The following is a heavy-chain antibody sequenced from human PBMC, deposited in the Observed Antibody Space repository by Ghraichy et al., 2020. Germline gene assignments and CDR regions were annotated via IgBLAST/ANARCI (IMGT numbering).Heavy chain of an antibody. Sequence: GESLNISCAASGFTFSSYAMHWVRQAPGKGLEWVAVISYDGSNKYYADSVKGRFTISRDNSKNTLYLQMNSLRAEDTAVYYCARAPRGRAYCGGDCYSLDYWGQGTLVTVSS. J-gene: IGHJ4*02. CDR1: GFTFSSYA. CDR3: ARAPRGRAYCGGDCYSLDY. CDR2: ISYDGSNK. V-gene: IGHV3-30-3*01. D-gene: IGHD2-21*02.